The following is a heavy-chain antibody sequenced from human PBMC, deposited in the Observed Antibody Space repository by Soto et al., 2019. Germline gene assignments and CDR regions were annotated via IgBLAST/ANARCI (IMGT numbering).Heavy chain of an antibody. CDR1: GYTFTDYW. D-gene: IGHD3-3*01. Sequence: EVQLVQSGAEVKKPGESLRIACKGSGYTFTDYWINWVRQMPGKGLEWMGRIDPSDSYTKYSPSFQGHVTISADKSISTAYREWSSLEASDTAMYYCARARSITIFGVVGFEMDVWGQGTTVTVSS. J-gene: IGHJ6*02. V-gene: IGHV5-10-1*03. CDR3: ARARSITIFGVVGFEMDV. CDR2: IDPSDSYT.